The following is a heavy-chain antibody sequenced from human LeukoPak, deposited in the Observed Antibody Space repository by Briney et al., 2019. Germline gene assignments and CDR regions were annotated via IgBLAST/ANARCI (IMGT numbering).Heavy chain of an antibody. J-gene: IGHJ4*02. CDR1: GYNFASYW. V-gene: IGHV5-51*01. Sequence: RGESLKISRMGSGYNFASYWVGWVRQTPEKGLEWMGFIWPGDSDTRYNPSFQGQVTISADKSVSTAYLQWNSLKASDTAIYFCMRRSAGSHYPYFFDFWGQGTLVTVSS. CDR2: IWPGDSDT. CDR3: MRRSAGSHYPYFFDF. D-gene: IGHD1-26*01.